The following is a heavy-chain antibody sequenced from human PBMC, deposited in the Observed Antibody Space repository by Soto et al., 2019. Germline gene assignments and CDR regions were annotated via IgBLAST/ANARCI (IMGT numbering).Heavy chain of an antibody. CDR1: GFTFSSYA. D-gene: IGHD6-13*01. Sequence: GGSLRLSCADSGFTFSSYAMTWVRQAPGKGLEWVSAISGSGGSTYYADSVKGRFTISRDNSKNTLYLQMNSLRAEDTAVYYCAYSSTPFDYWGQGTLVTVSS. V-gene: IGHV3-23*01. CDR3: AYSSTPFDY. J-gene: IGHJ4*02. CDR2: ISGSGGST.